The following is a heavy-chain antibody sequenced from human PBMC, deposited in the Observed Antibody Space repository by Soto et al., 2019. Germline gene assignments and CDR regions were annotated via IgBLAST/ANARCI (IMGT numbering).Heavy chain of an antibody. V-gene: IGHV4-4*02. Sequence: QVQLQESGPGLVKPSGTLSLTCAVSSGSISSAHWWNWVRQPPGKGLEWIGEIYHSGSTNYNPSLKSRVTVSVDKSMNQFSLQLTSVTAADTAVYYCATNSYYSLGVWGQGNTVTVSS. CDR2: IYHSGST. CDR3: ATNSYYSLGV. J-gene: IGHJ6*02. CDR1: SGSISSAHW.